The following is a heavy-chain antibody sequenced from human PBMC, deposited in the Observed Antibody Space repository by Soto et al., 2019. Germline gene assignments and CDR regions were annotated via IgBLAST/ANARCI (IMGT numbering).Heavy chain of an antibody. CDR3: AGQQLVLGRWFDP. CDR1: GGSISSYY. D-gene: IGHD6-13*01. J-gene: IGHJ5*02. CDR2: IYYSGST. V-gene: IGHV4-59*08. Sequence: SETLSLTCTVSGGSISSYYWSWIRQPPGKGMEWIGCIYYSGSTNYNPSLKSRVTISVDTSKNQFSLKLSSVTAADTAVYYCAGQQLVLGRWFDPWGQGTLVTVS.